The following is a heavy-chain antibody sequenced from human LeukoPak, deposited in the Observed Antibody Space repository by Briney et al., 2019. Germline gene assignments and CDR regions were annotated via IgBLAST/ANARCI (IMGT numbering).Heavy chain of an antibody. CDR2: IYYSGST. CDR1: GGSISSSSYY. Sequence: SETLSLTCTVSGGSISSSSYYWGWIRQPPGKGLEWIGSIYYSGSTNYNPSLKSRVTISVDTSKNQFSLKLSSVTAADTAVYYCAREIKGYLQIFDYWGQGTLVTVSS. D-gene: IGHD2-15*01. V-gene: IGHV4-39*07. CDR3: AREIKGYLQIFDY. J-gene: IGHJ4*02.